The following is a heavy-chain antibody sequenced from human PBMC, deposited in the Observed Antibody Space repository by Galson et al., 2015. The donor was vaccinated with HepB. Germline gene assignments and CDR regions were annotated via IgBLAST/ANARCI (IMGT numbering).Heavy chain of an antibody. Sequence: SVKVSCKASGYNFPTYSITWVRQAPGKGLEWMGWISAYNQKTNYAQHLQGRVTMTTDTSTSTAYMELRSLRSDDTAVYYCAGGALVVGIDATQNNWFAPWGQGTLITVSS. CDR1: GYNFPTYS. J-gene: IGHJ5*02. CDR2: ISAYNQKT. CDR3: AGGALVVGIDATQNNWFAP. V-gene: IGHV1-18*01. D-gene: IGHD2-15*01.